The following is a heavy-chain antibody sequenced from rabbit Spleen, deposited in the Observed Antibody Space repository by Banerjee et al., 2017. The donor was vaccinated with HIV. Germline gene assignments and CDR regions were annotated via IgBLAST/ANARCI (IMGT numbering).Heavy chain of an antibody. J-gene: IGHJ4*01. CDR2: IYADSSGST. D-gene: IGHD6-1*01. CDR1: GFSFSSSYY. Sequence: QSLEESGGDLVKPGASLTLTCTASGFSFSSSYYMCWVRQAPGKGLEWIACIYADSSGSTYYASWAKGRFTISKTSSTTVTLQMTSLTAADTATYFCARGYVGSSAYGYVIKLWGPGTLVTVS. CDR3: ARGYVGSSAYGYVIKL. V-gene: IGHV1S40*01.